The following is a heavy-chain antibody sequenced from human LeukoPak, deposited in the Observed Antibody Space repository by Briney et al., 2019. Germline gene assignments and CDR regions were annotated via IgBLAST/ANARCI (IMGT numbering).Heavy chain of an antibody. CDR2: ISGSGGST. D-gene: IGHD2-2*01. J-gene: IGHJ4*02. CDR3: AKDRVPYCSSTSCHGLDY. Sequence: GGSLRLSCAASGFTFSSYAMGWGRQAPGKGLEWGSAISGSGGSTYYAGPVNGRFTISRDNSKNTLYLQMNSLRAEDTAVYYCAKDRVPYCSSTSCHGLDYWGQGTLVTVSS. CDR1: GFTFSSYA. V-gene: IGHV3-23*01.